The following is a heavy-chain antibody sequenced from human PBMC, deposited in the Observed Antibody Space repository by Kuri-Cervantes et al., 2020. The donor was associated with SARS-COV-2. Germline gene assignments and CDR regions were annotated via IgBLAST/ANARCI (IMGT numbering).Heavy chain of an antibody. V-gene: IGHV4-61*08. J-gene: IGHJ4*02. D-gene: IGHD2-2*01. CDR2: IYYSGST. CDR3: ARGPITLGYCSSTSCPLGGDY. CDR1: GGSISSGGYY. Sequence: ESLKISCTVSGGSISSGGYYWSWIRQPPGKGLEWIGYIYYSGSTNYNPSLKSPVTISVDTPKNQFSLKLSSVTAADTAVYYCARGPITLGYCSSTSCPLGGDYWGQGTLVTVSS.